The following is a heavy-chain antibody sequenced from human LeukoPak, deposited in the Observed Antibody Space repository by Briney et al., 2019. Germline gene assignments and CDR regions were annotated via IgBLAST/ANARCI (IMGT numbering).Heavy chain of an antibody. CDR1: GGSISSYY. J-gene: IGHJ5*02. CDR2: IYYSGST. Sequence: PSETLSLTCTVPGGSISSYYWSWIRQPPGKGLEWIGYIYYSGSTNYNPSLKSRVTISVDTSKNQFSLKLSSVTAADTAVYYCAKRVLSRYGDTGWFDPWGQGTLVTVSS. D-gene: IGHD4-17*01. CDR3: AKRVLSRYGDTGWFDP. V-gene: IGHV4-59*01.